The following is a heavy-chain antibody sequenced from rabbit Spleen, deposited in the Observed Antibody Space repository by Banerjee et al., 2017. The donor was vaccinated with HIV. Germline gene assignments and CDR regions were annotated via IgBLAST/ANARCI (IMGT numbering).Heavy chain of an antibody. V-gene: IGHV1S40*01. CDR3: GRSDPGYAYGTQL. CDR2: IETDSKST. Sequence: QSLEESGGGLVQPEGSLTLTCKASGLDFSSSYYMCWVRQAPGKGLEWITCIETDSKSTWYASWAKGRFTISKTSSTTVTLQRTSLTAADTATYFCGRSDPGYAYGTQLWGQGTLVTVS. D-gene: IGHD6-1*01. CDR1: GLDFSSSYY. J-gene: IGHJ4*01.